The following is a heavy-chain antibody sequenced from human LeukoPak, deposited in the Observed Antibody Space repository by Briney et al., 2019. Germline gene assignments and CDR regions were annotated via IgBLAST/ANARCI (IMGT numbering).Heavy chain of an antibody. D-gene: IGHD3-10*01. CDR3: ATPYIAMALDS. Sequence: GGSLRLSCAASGFTFSNYWMRWVRQAPGKGLEWGAIINQDGSEKYYMDSVKGRFTISKDNAKNSLFLQMTTLTAEDTAVYYCATPYIAMALDSWGPGALFSVSS. CDR1: GFTFSNYW. CDR2: INQDGSEK. V-gene: IGHV3-7*03. J-gene: IGHJ5*01.